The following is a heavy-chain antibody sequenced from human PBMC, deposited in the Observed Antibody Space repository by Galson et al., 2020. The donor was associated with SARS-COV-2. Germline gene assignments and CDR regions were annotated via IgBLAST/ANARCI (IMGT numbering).Heavy chain of an antibody. Sequence: GGSLRLSCAASGFKFSDYFMSWVRQAPGKGLAWVSYISSSGSYINYADSVKGRFTISRDNAKNSLNLQMNSLRVEDTAVYYCARVGDCSGGICYGAEYFQHWGQGTLVTVSS. CDR3: ARVGDCSGGICYGAEYFQH. CDR2: ISSSGSYI. J-gene: IGHJ1*01. V-gene: IGHV3-11*04. D-gene: IGHD2-15*01. CDR1: GFKFSDYF.